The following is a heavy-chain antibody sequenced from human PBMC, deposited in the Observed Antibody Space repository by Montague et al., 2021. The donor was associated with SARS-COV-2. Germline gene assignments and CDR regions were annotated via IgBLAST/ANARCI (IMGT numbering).Heavy chain of an antibody. J-gene: IGHJ6*03. CDR2: INQSGSI. CDR3: ARGQQGVNMVVVVIGFYYYFDV. D-gene: IGHD3-22*01. CDR1: GGSFSGFY. Sequence: SERGTLTCAVSGGSFSGFYWSWVRQPPGEGLEWIGEINQSGSINYNPSRKSLVTILVDSSKNQFSLKLTSVTAADTAVYYCARGQQGVNMVVVVIGFYYYFDVWGKGTTVTVSS. V-gene: IGHV4-34*01.